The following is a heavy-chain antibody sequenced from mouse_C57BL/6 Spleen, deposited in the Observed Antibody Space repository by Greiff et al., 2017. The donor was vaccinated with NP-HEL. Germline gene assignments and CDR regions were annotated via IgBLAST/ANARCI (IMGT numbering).Heavy chain of an antibody. D-gene: IGHD1-1*01. Sequence: QVHVKQSGAELVKPGASVKLSCKASGYTFTEYTIHWVKQRSGQGLEWIGWFYPGSGSIKYNEKFKDKATLTADKSSSTVYMELSRLTSEDSAVYFCARHEERGSFSITTVVWDYWGQGTSVTVSS. CDR3: ARHEERGSFSITTVVWDY. J-gene: IGHJ4*01. V-gene: IGHV1-62-2*01. CDR1: GYTFTEYT. CDR2: FYPGSGSI.